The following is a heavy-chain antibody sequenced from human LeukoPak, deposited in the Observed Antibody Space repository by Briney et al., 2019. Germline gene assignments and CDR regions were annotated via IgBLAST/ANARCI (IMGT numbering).Heavy chain of an antibody. J-gene: IGHJ4*01. D-gene: IGHD6-13*01. V-gene: IGHV4-34*01. Sequence: SETQSLTCAVYGGSFSGYYWSWIRQPPGKGLEWIASIYYSGSTYYNSSLKSRVTISVDTSRNQFSLKLSSVTAADTALYYCASDKGYSNNYFDYWGQGTLVTVSS. CDR3: ASDKGYSNNYFDY. CDR1: GGSFSGYY. CDR2: IYYSGST.